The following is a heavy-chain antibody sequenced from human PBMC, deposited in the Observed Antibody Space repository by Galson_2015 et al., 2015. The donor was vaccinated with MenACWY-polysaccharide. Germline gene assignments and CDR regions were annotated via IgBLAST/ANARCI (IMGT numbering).Heavy chain of an antibody. CDR1: GFTFNDFW. V-gene: IGHV3-7*01. CDR3: ARDGGRTIGTTQHGY. J-gene: IGHJ4*02. D-gene: IGHD1-1*01. Sequence: SLRLSCAASGFTFNDFWLSWVRQAPGKGLEWVANINQYGSEKYYVDSVKGRFTISRDNAKNSLYLQMNSLRAEDTAVYYCARDGGRTIGTTQHGYWGQGTLVTVSS. CDR2: INQYGSEK.